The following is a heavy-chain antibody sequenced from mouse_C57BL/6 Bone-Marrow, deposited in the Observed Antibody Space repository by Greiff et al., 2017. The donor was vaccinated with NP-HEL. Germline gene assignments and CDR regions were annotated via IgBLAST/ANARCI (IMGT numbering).Heavy chain of an antibody. CDR2: IYPRSGNT. D-gene: IGHD1-1*01. J-gene: IGHJ3*01. CDR1: GYTFTSYG. V-gene: IGHV1-81*01. Sequence: QVQLQQSGAELARPGASVKLSCKASGYTFTSYGISWVKQRTGQGLEWIGEIYPRSGNTYYNEQFKGKATLTADKSSSTAYMELRSLTSEDSAVYFCARGGGRGFAYWGQGTLVTVSA. CDR3: ARGGGRGFAY.